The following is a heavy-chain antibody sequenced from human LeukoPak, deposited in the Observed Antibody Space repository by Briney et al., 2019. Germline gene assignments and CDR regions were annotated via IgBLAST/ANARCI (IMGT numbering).Heavy chain of an antibody. D-gene: IGHD2/OR15-2a*01. CDR1: GFTFSSYS. V-gene: IGHV3-21*01. Sequence: PGGSLRLSCAASGFTFSSYSMNWVRQAPGKGLEWVSSISSSSSYIYYADSVKGRFTISRDNSKNTLYLQMNSLRAEDTAVYYCAKDFSGDYFDYWGQGTLVTVSS. CDR3: AKDFSGDYFDY. J-gene: IGHJ4*02. CDR2: ISSSSSYI.